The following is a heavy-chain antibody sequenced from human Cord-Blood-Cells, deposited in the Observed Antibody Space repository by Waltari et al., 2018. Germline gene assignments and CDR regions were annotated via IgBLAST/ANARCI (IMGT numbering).Heavy chain of an antibody. CDR2: IYYSGST. CDR3: ASRGVIYWYFDL. J-gene: IGHJ2*01. Sequence: QVQLQESGPGLVKPSQTLSLTCTVSGGSISSGGSYWSWIRQHPGKGLEWIGYIYYSGSTYYNPSLKSRVTISVDTSKNQFSLKLSSVTAADTAVYYCASRGVIYWYFDLWGRGTLVTVSS. V-gene: IGHV4-31*03. D-gene: IGHD3-10*01. CDR1: GGSISSGGSY.